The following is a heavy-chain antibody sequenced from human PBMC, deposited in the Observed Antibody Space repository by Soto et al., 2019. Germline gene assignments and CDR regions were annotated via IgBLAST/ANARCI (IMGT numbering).Heavy chain of an antibody. CDR2: IYYSGNT. CDR3: ARRVKYGSGRRPAYYFDY. CDR1: GGPISSYY. D-gene: IGHD3-10*01. V-gene: IGHV4-59*01. Sequence: KASETLSLTCTVSGGPISSYYWSWIRQPPGKGLEWIGYIYYSGNTNYNPSLKSRVTISVDTSKNQFSLKLSSVTAADTAVYYCARRVKYGSGRRPAYYFDYWGQGTLVTVSS. J-gene: IGHJ4*02.